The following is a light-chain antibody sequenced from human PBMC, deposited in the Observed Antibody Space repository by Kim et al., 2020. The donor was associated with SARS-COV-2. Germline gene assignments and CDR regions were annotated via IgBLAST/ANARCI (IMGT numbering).Light chain of an antibody. CDR2: YDS. CDR1: NIGGKS. V-gene: IGLV3-21*04. Sequence: SYELTQPPSVSVAPGKTARITCGGNNIGGKSVHWYQQKPGQAPVLVIYYDSDRPSGIPERFSGSNSGNTATLTISRVEAGDEADYYCQVWDSSSDHTLFGGGTKLTVL. CDR3: QVWDSSSDHTL. J-gene: IGLJ3*02.